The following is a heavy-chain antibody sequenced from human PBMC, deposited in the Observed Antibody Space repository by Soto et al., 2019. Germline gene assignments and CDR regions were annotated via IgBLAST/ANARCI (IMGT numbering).Heavy chain of an antibody. CDR2: IYYSGST. D-gene: IGHD3-22*01. V-gene: IGHV4-31*03. CDR3: ARGSDSSGYLAGYDP. J-gene: IGHJ5*02. CDR1: GGSISSGGYH. Sequence: QVQLQESGPGLVKPSQTLSLICTVSGGSISSGGYHWTWIRQHPGKGLEWIGYIYYSGSTNYNPSLKSRVTISVDTSKNHFSLTLSSVTAADTAVYYCARGSDSSGYLAGYDPWGQGSLVTVSS.